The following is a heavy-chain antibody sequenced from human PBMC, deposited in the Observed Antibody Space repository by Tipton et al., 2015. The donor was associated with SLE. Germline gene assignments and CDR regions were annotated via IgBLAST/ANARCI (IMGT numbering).Heavy chain of an antibody. J-gene: IGHJ4*02. D-gene: IGHD3-9*01. CDR2: IYYSGST. V-gene: IGHV4-30-4*01. CDR3: ARDPDILTGPLD. CDR1: GGSISSGDYY. Sequence: TLSLTCTVSGGSISSGDYYWSWIRQPPGKGLEWIGYIYYSGSTYYNPSLKSRVTISVDTSKNQFSLKLSSVTAADTAVYYCARDPDILTGPLDWGQGTLVTVSS.